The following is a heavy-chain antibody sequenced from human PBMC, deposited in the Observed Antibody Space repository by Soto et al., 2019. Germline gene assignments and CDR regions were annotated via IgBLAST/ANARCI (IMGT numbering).Heavy chain of an antibody. CDR2: INSDGSST. D-gene: IGHD3-22*01. J-gene: IGHJ4*02. CDR1: GFTFRSYW. Sequence: PGGSLRLSCAASGFTFRSYWMQWVRQAPGKGLVWVSRINSDGSSTSYADSVKGRFTISRDNAKNTLYLQMNSLRAEDTAVYYCARGQGYYDSSGYGYWGQGTLVTVSS. V-gene: IGHV3-74*01. CDR3: ARGQGYYDSSGYGY.